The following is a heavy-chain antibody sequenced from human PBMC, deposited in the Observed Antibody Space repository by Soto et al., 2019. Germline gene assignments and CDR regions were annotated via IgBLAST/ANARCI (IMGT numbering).Heavy chain of an antibody. CDR3: ARGPTDYYGNSANYFVDY. J-gene: IGHJ4*02. V-gene: IGHV1-18*01. Sequence: QVQLGQSGAEVKKPGASVKVSCKASGYTFITYGVSWVRQAPGQGLDWLGWIITYNGNTRYAERLQGRVTMTTETTPNAAYMVLRNLRADDTAVYYCARGPTDYYGNSANYFVDYWGQRTLVTVSS. CDR2: IITYNGNT. D-gene: IGHD3-22*01. CDR1: GYTFITYG.